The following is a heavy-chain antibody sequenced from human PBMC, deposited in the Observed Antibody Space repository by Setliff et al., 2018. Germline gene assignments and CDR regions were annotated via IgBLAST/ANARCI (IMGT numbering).Heavy chain of an antibody. Sequence: GASVKVSCKASGYTFTGYYMYWVRQAPGQGLEWMGRINPSSGATIYAQKFQGRVTMTSDTSISTAYMELGRLRSDDTAVYFCARDGGGDSDAFDIWGQGTMVTVSS. CDR3: ARDGGGDSDAFDI. CDR1: GYTFTGYY. V-gene: IGHV1-2*06. CDR2: INPSSGAT. J-gene: IGHJ3*02. D-gene: IGHD3-16*01.